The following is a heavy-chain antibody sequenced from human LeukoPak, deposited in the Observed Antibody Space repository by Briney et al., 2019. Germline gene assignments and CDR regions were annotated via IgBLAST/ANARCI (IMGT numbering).Heavy chain of an antibody. CDR3: AREGDFYDSSGYYSIFDY. V-gene: IGHV4-61*02. J-gene: IGHJ4*02. CDR1: GGSISSGSYY. Sequence: SETLSLTCTVSGGSISSGSYYWSWIRQPAGKGLEGIGRIYTSGSTNYNPSLKSRVTISVDTSKNQFSLKLSSVTAADTAVYYCAREGDFYDSSGYYSIFDYWGQGTLVTVSS. CDR2: IYTSGST. D-gene: IGHD3-22*01.